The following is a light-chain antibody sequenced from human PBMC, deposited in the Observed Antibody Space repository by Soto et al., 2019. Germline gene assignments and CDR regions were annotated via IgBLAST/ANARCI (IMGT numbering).Light chain of an antibody. Sequence: LTQPRSVSGSPGQSVTISCTGTSNDVGGYHYVSWYPHHPGKAPKLVIFVVNRRLSGALHRFSGSKSDNTAPLTISGLQAEHEADYYCCSYVGSYIYVFGTGTKATVL. CDR1: SNDVGGYHY. J-gene: IGLJ1*01. CDR3: CSYVGSYIYV. V-gene: IGLV2-11*01. CDR2: VVN.